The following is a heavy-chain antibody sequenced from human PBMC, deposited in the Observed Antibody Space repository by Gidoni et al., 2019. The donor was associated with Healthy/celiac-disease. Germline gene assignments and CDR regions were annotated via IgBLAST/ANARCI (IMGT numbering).Heavy chain of an antibody. CDR3: AASAFDI. CDR2: ISYDGSNK. V-gene: IGHV3-30-3*01. CDR1: GLTFSSYA. J-gene: IGHJ3*02. Sequence: QVQLVESGGVVVQPARSLRLSCAAAGLTFSSYAMHWVRQAPAKGLAWVAVISYDGSNKDYADSVKGRFTISRDNSKNTLYLQMNSLRAEDTAVYYCAASAFDIWGQGTMVTVSS.